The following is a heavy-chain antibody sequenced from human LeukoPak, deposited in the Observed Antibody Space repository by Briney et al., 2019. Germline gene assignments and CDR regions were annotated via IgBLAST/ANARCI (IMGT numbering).Heavy chain of an antibody. D-gene: IGHD2-15*01. CDR1: GSTFTGYY. V-gene: IGHV1-2*06. Sequence: GASVKVSCKASGSTFTGYYMHWVRQAPGQGLEWRGRINPNSGGTNYAKKFQGRVTMTRDTSISTAYMELSRLRSDATAEYYCTYLSGGSCYWDDAFDIWGQGTMVTVSS. CDR2: INPNSGGT. CDR3: TYLSGGSCYWDDAFDI. J-gene: IGHJ3*02.